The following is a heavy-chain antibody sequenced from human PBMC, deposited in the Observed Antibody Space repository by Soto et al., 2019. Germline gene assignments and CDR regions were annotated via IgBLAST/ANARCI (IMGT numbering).Heavy chain of an antibody. V-gene: IGHV4-59*01. CDR2: IFYSGRSGST. CDR3: AKTALVWFDT. CDR1: GGSISSYY. Sequence: QVQLQESGPGLVKPSETLSLTCSVSGGSISSYYWSWIRQPPGKGLEWIGSIFYSGRSGSTNYNPSLKSRVSISVDTSKNQFSLKLTSVTAVDTAVYYCAKTALVWFDTWGQGTLVTVSS. D-gene: IGHD3-16*02. J-gene: IGHJ5*02.